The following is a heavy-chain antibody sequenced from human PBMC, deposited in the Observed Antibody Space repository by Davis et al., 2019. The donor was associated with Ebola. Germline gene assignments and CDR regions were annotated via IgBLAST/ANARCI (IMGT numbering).Heavy chain of an antibody. V-gene: IGHV4-59*01. CDR2: IYYSGST. CDR1: GGSISTYY. J-gene: IGHJ6*02. Sequence: SETLSLTCTVSGGSISTYYWSWIRQPPGKGLEWIGYIYYSGSTNYNPSLKSRVTISVDTSKNQFSLKLSSVTAADTAVYYCARGPRTETTEWFYYYYGMDVWGQGTTVTVSS. D-gene: IGHD3-3*01. CDR3: ARGPRTETTEWFYYYYGMDV.